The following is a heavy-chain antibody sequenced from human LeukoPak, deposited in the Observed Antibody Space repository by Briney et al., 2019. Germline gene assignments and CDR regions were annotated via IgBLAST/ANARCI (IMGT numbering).Heavy chain of an antibody. CDR2: ISGGSDYI. CDR3: SRDLSLGAPQGFDY. J-gene: IGHJ4*02. CDR1: GFTLRRYS. Sequence: GGSLRLSCTASGFTLRRYSFNWVRQAPGKGLEWVSTISGGSDYIYYADSVWGRLTISRDNAEGSLYLQMNSLRAEDTAVYYCSRDLSLGAPQGFDYWGRGTLVTVSS. D-gene: IGHD1-26*01. V-gene: IGHV3-21*01.